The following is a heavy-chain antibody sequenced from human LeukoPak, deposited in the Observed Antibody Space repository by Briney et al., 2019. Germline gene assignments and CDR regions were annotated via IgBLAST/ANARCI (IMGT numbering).Heavy chain of an antibody. J-gene: IGHJ4*02. V-gene: IGHV4-4*07. Sequence: SETLSLTCTVSGGSISNYYWSWIRQPAGKGLEWIGRVHSNGGTNYNPSLTSRVTLSVDTSWSQFSLSLSSVTAADTAVYYCARNPVAGSNPKFDYWGQGTLVTVSS. D-gene: IGHD6-19*01. CDR2: VHSNGGT. CDR3: ARNPVAGSNPKFDY. CDR1: GGSISNYY.